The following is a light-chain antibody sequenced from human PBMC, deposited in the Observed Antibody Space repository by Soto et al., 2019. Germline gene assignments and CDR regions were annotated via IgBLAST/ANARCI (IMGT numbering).Light chain of an antibody. CDR2: APS. J-gene: IGKJ5*01. CDR3: PQCYSTPIT. Sequence: DIQMTQSPSSLSASVGDRVTITCRASQSISSYLNSYQQKPGKAPKLLIYAPSSLQNRVPSRLIGSGIWTAFTLTTGSLQPEDFETYYGPQCYSTPITFGQGTRLEIK. V-gene: IGKV1-39*01. CDR1: QSISSY.